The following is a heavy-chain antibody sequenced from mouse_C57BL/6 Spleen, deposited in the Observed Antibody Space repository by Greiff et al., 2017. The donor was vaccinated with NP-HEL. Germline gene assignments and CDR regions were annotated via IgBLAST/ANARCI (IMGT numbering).Heavy chain of an antibody. CDR2: ISSGSSTI. D-gene: IGHD2-3*01. J-gene: IGHJ1*03. V-gene: IGHV5-17*01. CDR1: GFTFSDYG. Sequence: EVQGVESGGGLVKPGGSLKLSCAASGFTFSDYGMHWVRQAPEKGLEWVAYISSGSSTIYYADTVKGRFTISRDNAKNTLFLQMTSLRSEDTAMYYCARPAIYDGYYEYFDVWGTGTTVTVSS. CDR3: ARPAIYDGYYEYFDV.